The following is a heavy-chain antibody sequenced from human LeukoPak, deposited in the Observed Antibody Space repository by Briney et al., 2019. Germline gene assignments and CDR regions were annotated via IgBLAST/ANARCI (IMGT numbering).Heavy chain of an antibody. CDR2: ISSSSSYI. CDR3: AREQAGYYYYMDV. Sequence: GGSLRLSCLASGFSFSYYSMKWVRQAPGKGLEWVSSISSSSSYIYYPDSVKGRFTISRDNAKNSLYLQMNRLRAEDTAVYYCAREQAGYYYYMDVWGKGTTVTVSS. V-gene: IGHV3-21*01. J-gene: IGHJ6*03. D-gene: IGHD3-10*01. CDR1: GFSFSYYS.